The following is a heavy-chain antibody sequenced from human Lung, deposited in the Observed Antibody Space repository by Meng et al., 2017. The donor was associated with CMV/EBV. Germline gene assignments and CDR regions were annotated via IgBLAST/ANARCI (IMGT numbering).Heavy chain of an antibody. D-gene: IGHD6-25*01. CDR2: ISIDGSSK. CDR1: GFTFSSYD. J-gene: IGHJ4*02. V-gene: IGHV3-30*04. CDR3: TRRADYVDY. Sequence: GGSXRLSCAASGFTFSSYDMNWVRQAPGKALEWVAVISIDGSSKFYADSMKGRFTISRDNSKNTLFLQVNSLRPEDTAVYYCTRRADYVDYWGPGTLVTVSS.